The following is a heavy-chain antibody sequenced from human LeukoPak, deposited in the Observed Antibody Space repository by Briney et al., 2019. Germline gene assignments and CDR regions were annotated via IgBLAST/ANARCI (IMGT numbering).Heavy chain of an antibody. J-gene: IGHJ4*02. CDR2: INPNSGGT. D-gene: IGHD6-19*01. Sequence: ASVKVSCKASGYTFTGYYMHWVRQAPGQGLEWMGWINPNSGGTNYAQKFQGRVTVTRDTSISTAYMELSRLRSDDTAVYYCARDPRSVAGRSDYWGQGTLVTVSS. CDR3: ARDPRSVAGRSDY. V-gene: IGHV1-2*02. CDR1: GYTFTGYY.